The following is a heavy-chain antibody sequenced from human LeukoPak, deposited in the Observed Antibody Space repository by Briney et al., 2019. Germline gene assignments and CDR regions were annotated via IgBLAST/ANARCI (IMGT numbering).Heavy chain of an antibody. J-gene: IGHJ4*02. CDR2: IVSNGGNT. Sequence: GGSLRLSCAASGLTFSSHAMPWVRQAPGKGLEYVSAIVSNGGNTYYADSVRGRFTISRDNSKDTVYLQMGSLRPEDTAVYYCARGGYYAASDIWGQGALVTVSS. V-gene: IGHV3-64*02. D-gene: IGHD3-3*01. CDR3: ARGGYYAASDI. CDR1: GLTFSSHA.